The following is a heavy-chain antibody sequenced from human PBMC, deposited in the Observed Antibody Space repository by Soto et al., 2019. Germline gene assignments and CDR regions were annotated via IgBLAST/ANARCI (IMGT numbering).Heavy chain of an antibody. J-gene: IGHJ6*03. V-gene: IGHV4-34*01. CDR3: ARVYLGYGSGSYRYYYYYYYMDV. D-gene: IGHD3-10*01. CDR2: INHSGST. CDR1: GGSFSGYY. Sequence: SETLSLTCAAYGGSFSGYYWSWIRQPPGKGLEWIGEINHSGSTNYNPSLKSRVTISVDTSKNQFSLKLSSVTAADTAVYYCARVYLGYGSGSYRYYYYYYYMDVWGKGTTVTVSS.